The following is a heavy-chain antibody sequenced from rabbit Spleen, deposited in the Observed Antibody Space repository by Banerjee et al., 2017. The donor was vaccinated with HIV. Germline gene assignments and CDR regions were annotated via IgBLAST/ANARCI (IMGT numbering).Heavy chain of an antibody. CDR3: ARDGAGGSYFAL. V-gene: IGHV1S45*01. Sequence: QEQLVESGGGLVQPEGSLTLTCTASGFSFSTYYYMCWVRQAPGKGLEWIACIDSGSSGFTYFASWAKGRFTISKTSSNTVTLQMTSLTAADTATYFCARDGAGGSYFALWGPGTLVTVS. CDR1: GFSFSTYYY. CDR2: IDSGSSGFT. D-gene: IGHD8-1*01. J-gene: IGHJ4*01.